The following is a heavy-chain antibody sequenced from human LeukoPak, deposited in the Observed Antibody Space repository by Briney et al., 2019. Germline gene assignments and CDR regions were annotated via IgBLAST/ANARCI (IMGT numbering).Heavy chain of an antibody. CDR3: ARVIVIAAAGLVSGIDY. V-gene: IGHV5-51*01. J-gene: IGHJ4*02. D-gene: IGHD6-13*01. CDR1: GYSFTSYW. Sequence: GESLKISCKGSGYSFTSYWFGWVRQMPGKGLEWMGIIYPGDSDTRYSPSFQGQVTISADKSISTAYLQWSSLKASDTAMYYCARVIVIAAAGLVSGIDYWGQGTLVTVSS. CDR2: IYPGDSDT.